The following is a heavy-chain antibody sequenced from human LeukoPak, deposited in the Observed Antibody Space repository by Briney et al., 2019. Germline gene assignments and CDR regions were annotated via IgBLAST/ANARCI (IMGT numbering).Heavy chain of an antibody. CDR2: ISAYNYNT. V-gene: IGHV1-18*01. J-gene: IGHJ6*03. Sequence: ASVKVSCKASGYMFTNYGISWVRQAPGQGLEWMGWISAYNYNTNYAQKFQGRVTMTTDTSTSTAYMELGSLRFDDTAVYYCARVAAEVVGVPGAIGFGWLRRDYYYMDVWGKGTTVTVSS. CDR3: ARVAAEVVGVPGAIGFGWLRRDYYYMDV. CDR1: GYMFTNYG. D-gene: IGHD2-2*02.